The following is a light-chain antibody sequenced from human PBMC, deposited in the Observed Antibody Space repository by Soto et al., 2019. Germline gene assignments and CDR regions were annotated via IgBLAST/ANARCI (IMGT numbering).Light chain of an antibody. Sequence: IVLTQSPVTLSLSPGERATLSCRASQNISSYLIWYQQKPGQAPRLLMYDVSNRATGIPARFSGSGSGTDFTLTISSLDPEDLAVYYCQQRSNWPRTFGQGTKVDIK. J-gene: IGKJ1*01. CDR2: DVS. CDR3: QQRSNWPRT. CDR1: QNISSY. V-gene: IGKV3-11*01.